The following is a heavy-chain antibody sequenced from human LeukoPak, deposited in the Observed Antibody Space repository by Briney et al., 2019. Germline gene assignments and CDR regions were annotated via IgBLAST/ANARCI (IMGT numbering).Heavy chain of an antibody. Sequence: GASVKVSCKASGGTFSSYAISWVRQAPGQGLEWMGRIIPILGIANYAQKFQGRVTITADKSTSTAYMELSSLRSEDTAVYYCARDSVEQQLVIGFDYWGQGTLVTVSS. CDR1: GGTFSSYA. V-gene: IGHV1-69*04. D-gene: IGHD6-13*01. CDR2: IIPILGIA. J-gene: IGHJ4*02. CDR3: ARDSVEQQLVIGFDY.